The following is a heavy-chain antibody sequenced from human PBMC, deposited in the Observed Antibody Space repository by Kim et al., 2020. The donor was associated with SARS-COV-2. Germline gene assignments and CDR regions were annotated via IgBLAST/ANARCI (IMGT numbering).Heavy chain of an antibody. CDR2: IKQDGTEK. CDR1: GFTFSNNW. Sequence: GGSLRLSCVASGFTFSNNWMVWVRQAPGKGLEWVANIKQDGTEKYYVDSVKGRFTISRDNAKNSLYLQMNSLRVEDTAVYYCGRTRCPANWGQGTLVSVSS. V-gene: IGHV3-7*01. CDR3: GRTRCPAN. J-gene: IGHJ4*02. D-gene: IGHD4-17*01.